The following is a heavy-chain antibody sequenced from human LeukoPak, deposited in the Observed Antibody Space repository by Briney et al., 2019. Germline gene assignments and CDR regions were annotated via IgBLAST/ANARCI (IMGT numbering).Heavy chain of an antibody. J-gene: IGHJ4*02. CDR2: IYYSGST. D-gene: IGHD3-3*01. V-gene: IGHV4-39*01. CDR3: ARRAEPYYDFWSGYQPYYFDY. CDR1: GGSISSSSYY. Sequence: SETLSLTCTVSGGSISSSSYYWGWIRQPPGKGLGWIGSIYYSGSTYYNPSLKSRVTISVDTSKNQFSLKLSSVTAADTAVYYCARRAEPYYDFWSGYQPYYFDYWGQGTLVTVSS.